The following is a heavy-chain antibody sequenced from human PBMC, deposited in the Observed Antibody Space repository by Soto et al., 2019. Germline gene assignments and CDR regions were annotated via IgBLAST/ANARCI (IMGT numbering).Heavy chain of an antibody. Sequence: GGSLRLSCAASGFIFSSYSMNWVRQAPGKGLEWVSSISITTSYIYYADSLKGRFTISRDNAKNSLYLQMDSLRAEDTAVYYCARTPPASLGFYYYMDVWGKGTTVTVSS. CDR3: ARTPPASLGFYYYMDV. CDR2: ISITTSYI. CDR1: GFIFSSYS. J-gene: IGHJ6*03. D-gene: IGHD2-2*01. V-gene: IGHV3-21*01.